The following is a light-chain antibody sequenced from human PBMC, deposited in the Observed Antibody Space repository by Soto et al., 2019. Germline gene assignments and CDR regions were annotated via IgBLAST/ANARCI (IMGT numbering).Light chain of an antibody. CDR3: QQYGSSPIT. CDR2: GAS. V-gene: IGKV1-9*01. J-gene: IGKJ3*01. Sequence: DIQLTQSPSFLSASVGDRVTITCRASQGISSYLAWYQQRPGKAPKLLMYGASTLQSGVPSRFSGSASGTTFTLTINNLQPEDFATYYCQQYGSSPITFGPGNKVDIK. CDR1: QGISSY.